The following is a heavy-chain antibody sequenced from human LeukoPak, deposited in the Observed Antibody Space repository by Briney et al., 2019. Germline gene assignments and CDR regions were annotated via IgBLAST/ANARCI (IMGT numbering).Heavy chain of an antibody. Sequence: GGSLRLSCAASGFTFSNYAMSWVRQAPGRGLEWVSTITGSGGSTYYADSVKGRFTISRDNAKNTLYLQMNSLRAEDTAVYYCARDRGESSGWYVGYYYYYGMDVWGQGTTVTVSS. J-gene: IGHJ6*02. CDR2: ITGSGGST. CDR3: ARDRGESSGWYVGYYYYYGMDV. V-gene: IGHV3-23*01. CDR1: GFTFSNYA. D-gene: IGHD6-19*01.